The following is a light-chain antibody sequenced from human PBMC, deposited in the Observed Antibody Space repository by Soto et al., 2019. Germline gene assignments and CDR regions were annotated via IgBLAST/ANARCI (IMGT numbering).Light chain of an antibody. J-gene: IGKJ1*01. Sequence: EIVLTQSPCTLALSPGERATVSCRASQSVSSNSLAWYQQKPGQAPRLLIHGASSRATGNPDRFSGSGYGTDFTLTISRLEPEDFAMYYCLQYGSLPWTFGQGTKVEIK. CDR1: QSVSSNS. CDR2: GAS. CDR3: LQYGSLPWT. V-gene: IGKV3-20*01.